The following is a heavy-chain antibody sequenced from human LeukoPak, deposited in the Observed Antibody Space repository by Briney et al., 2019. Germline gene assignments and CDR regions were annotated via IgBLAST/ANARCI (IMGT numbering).Heavy chain of an antibody. CDR2: IYGADYTT. J-gene: IGHJ4*02. CDR1: GYSFTSYW. V-gene: IGHV5-51*01. CDR3: ARRPAGTRTLDY. Sequence: GESLKISCKGSGYSFTSYWIGWARQMPGKGLEWMGVIYGADYTTIYSPPFHGQITISADKSISTAYLQWTSLKASDTAMYYCARRPAGTRTLDYWGQGALVTVSS. D-gene: IGHD1-7*01.